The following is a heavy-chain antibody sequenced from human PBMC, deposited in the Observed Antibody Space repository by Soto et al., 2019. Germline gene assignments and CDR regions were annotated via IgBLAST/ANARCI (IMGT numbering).Heavy chain of an antibody. CDR2: INHSGST. J-gene: IGHJ6*02. V-gene: IGHV4-34*01. D-gene: IGHD3-10*01. Sequence: SETLSLTCAVYGGSFSGYYWSWIRQPPGKGLEWIGEINHSGSTNYNPSLKSRVTISVDTSKNQFSLKLSSVTAADTAVYYCARSYYYGSGSSPYWYYGMDVWGQGTTVTVSS. CDR1: GGSFSGYY. CDR3: ARSYYYGSGSSPYWYYGMDV.